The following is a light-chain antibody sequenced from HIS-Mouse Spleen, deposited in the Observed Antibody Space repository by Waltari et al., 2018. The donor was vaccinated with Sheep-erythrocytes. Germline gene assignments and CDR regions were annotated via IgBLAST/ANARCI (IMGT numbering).Light chain of an antibody. CDR1: QGISSY. CDR3: QQYYSFPFT. J-gene: IGKJ3*01. V-gene: IGKV1-8*01. CDR2: AAS. Sequence: AIQLTQSPSSLSASVGDRVTITCRASQGISSYLAWYQQKPGKAPELLIYAASTLQSGVPSRFSGSGSGTDFTLTISCLQSEDFATYYCQQYYSFPFTFGPGTKVDIK.